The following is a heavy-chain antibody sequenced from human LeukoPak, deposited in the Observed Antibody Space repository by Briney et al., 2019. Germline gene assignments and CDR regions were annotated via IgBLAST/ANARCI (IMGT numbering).Heavy chain of an antibody. Sequence: PSETLSLTCTVSGGSISSYYWSWIRQPAGKGLEWIGRIYTSGSTNYNPSLKSRVTMSVDTSKNQFSLKLSSVTAADTAVYYCARDKVVNSAIVGAIPFDYWGQGTLVTVSS. D-gene: IGHD1-26*01. V-gene: IGHV4-4*07. CDR3: ARDKVVNSAIVGAIPFDY. CDR1: GGSISSYY. J-gene: IGHJ4*02. CDR2: IYTSGST.